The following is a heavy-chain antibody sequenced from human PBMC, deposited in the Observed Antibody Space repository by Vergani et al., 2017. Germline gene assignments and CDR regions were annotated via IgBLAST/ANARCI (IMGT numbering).Heavy chain of an antibody. CDR1: GYTFTSYY. D-gene: IGHD3-22*01. Sequence: QVQLVQSGAEVKKPGASVKVSCKASGYTFTSYYMHWVRQAPGQGLEWMGIINPSGGITSYAQKFQGRVTMTRDTSTSTVYMELSSLRSEDTAVYYCAREMYYYDSSGTGDVYYFDYWGQGTLVTVSS. V-gene: IGHV1-46*01. CDR3: AREMYYYDSSGTGDVYYFDY. CDR2: INPSGGIT. J-gene: IGHJ4*02.